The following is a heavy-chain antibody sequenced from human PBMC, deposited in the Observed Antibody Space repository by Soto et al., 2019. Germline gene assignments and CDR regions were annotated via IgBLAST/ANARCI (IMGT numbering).Heavy chain of an antibody. V-gene: IGHV3-23*01. Sequence: GGSLRLSCAASGFTISSNAMYWVRQAPGKGPEWVSAISDRGDTTHYADSVKGRFTISRDTSKNTLYLQLNALRADDTAVYYCAKDKPGTTSFDYWGQGTLVTVSS. CDR1: GFTISSNA. CDR2: ISDRGDTT. D-gene: IGHD1-1*01. J-gene: IGHJ4*02. CDR3: AKDKPGTTSFDY.